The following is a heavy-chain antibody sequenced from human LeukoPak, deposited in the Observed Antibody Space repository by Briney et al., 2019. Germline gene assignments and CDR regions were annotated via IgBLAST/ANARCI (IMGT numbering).Heavy chain of an antibody. CDR1: GDSISNYY. V-gene: IGHV4-59*12. J-gene: IGHJ4*02. Sequence: PSETLSLTCTVSGDSISNYYWSWIRQPPGKGLEWIGYIYYSGSTNYNPSLKSRVTISIDTSKDKFSLKLSSVTAADTAVYYCARVVVSRVGMKYLDYWGQGTLVTVSS. CDR2: IYYSGST. D-gene: IGHD1-14*01. CDR3: ARVVVSRVGMKYLDY.